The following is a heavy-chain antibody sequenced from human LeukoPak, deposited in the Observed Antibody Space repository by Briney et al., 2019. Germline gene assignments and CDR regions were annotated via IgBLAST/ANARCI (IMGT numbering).Heavy chain of an antibody. V-gene: IGHV3-23*01. CDR2: ISGSGDST. CDR1: GFTFSNYA. Sequence: PGGSLRLSCAASGFTFSNYAMRWVRQAPGKGLEWVSGISGSGDSTYYADSVKGRFTISRDNSKNTLYLQMNSLRAEDTAVYYCAKLSPQYYDILTGYGLGGYYFDYWGQGTLVTVSS. D-gene: IGHD3-9*01. J-gene: IGHJ4*02. CDR3: AKLSPQYYDILTGYGLGGYYFDY.